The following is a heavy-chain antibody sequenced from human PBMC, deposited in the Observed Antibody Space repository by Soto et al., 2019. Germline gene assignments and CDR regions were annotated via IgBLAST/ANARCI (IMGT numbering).Heavy chain of an antibody. CDR3: ARAGDGFGSGWPDAWFDP. CDR2: TYYRSKWYN. D-gene: IGHD6-19*01. J-gene: IGHJ5*02. V-gene: IGHV6-1*01. CDR1: GDSVSSNSAA. Sequence: SQTLSLTCAISGDSVSSNSAAWNWIRQSPSRGLEWLGRTYYRSKWYNDYAVSVKSRITINPDTSKNQFSLQLNSVTPEDTAVYYCARAGDGFGSGWPDAWFDPWGQGTLVTVSS.